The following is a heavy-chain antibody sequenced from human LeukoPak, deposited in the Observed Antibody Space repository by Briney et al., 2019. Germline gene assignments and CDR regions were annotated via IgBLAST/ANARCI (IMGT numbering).Heavy chain of an antibody. D-gene: IGHD3-3*01. CDR3: GRETDFGVVTN. J-gene: IGHJ4*02. CDR1: GDSVSGNTAA. V-gene: IGHV6-1*01. CDR2: TYYRSQQWHS. Sequence: SQTLSLTCAISGDSVSGNTAAWTWLRQSPSRGLEWLGRTYYRSQQWHSDYAPSVKGRITLNPDTSKNQFSLQLNSVTPEDTAVYYCGRETDFGVVTNWGQGTLVTVSS.